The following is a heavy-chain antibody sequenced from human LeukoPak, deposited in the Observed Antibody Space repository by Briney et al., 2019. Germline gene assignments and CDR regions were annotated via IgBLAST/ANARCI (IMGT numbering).Heavy chain of an antibody. CDR2: IYYSGST. J-gene: IGHJ4*02. CDR3: GGYYDSSGYYFDY. V-gene: IGHV4-39*01. Sequence: PSETLSLTCTVSGGSISSSSYYWGWIRQPPGKGLEWIGSIYYSGSTYYNPSLKSRVTISVDTSKNQFSLKLSSVTAADTAVYYCGGYYDSSGYYFDYWGQGTLVTVSS. D-gene: IGHD3-22*01. CDR1: GGSISSSSYY.